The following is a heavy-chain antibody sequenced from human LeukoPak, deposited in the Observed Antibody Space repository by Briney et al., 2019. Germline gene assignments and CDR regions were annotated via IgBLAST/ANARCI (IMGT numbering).Heavy chain of an antibody. CDR2: IRSKANSYAT. D-gene: IGHD3-9*01. V-gene: IGHV3-73*01. CDR3: TRYYDILTGYINWFDP. Sequence: GGSLRLSCAASGFTFSGSAMHWVRQASGKGLGWVGRIRSKANSYATAYAASVKGRFTISRDDSKNTAYLQMNSLKTEDTAVYYCTRYYDILTGYINWFDPWGQGTLVTVSS. J-gene: IGHJ5*02. CDR1: GFTFSGSA.